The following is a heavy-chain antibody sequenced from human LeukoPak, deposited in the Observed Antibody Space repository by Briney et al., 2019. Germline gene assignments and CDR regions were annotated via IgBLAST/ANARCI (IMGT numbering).Heavy chain of an antibody. J-gene: IGHJ4*02. Sequence: SETLSLTCTVSGGSISSYYWSWIRQPPGKGLEWIGYIYYSGSTNYNPSLKSRVTISVDTSKNQLSLKLSSVTAAGTAVYYCARGISSGYYFDYWGQGTLVTVSS. CDR1: GGSISSYY. V-gene: IGHV4-59*01. CDR3: ARGISSGYYFDY. CDR2: IYYSGST. D-gene: IGHD3-22*01.